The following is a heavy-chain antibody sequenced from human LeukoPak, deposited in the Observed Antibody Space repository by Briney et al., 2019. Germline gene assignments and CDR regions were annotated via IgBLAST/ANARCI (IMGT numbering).Heavy chain of an antibody. V-gene: IGHV3-23*01. Sequence: PGGSLRLSCAASGFTFSSYAMTWVRQAPGKGLEWVSTISGGGGSTYYADSVKGQFTMSRDNSKDTLFLEMDSLRAEDTAVYYCAKDLRWSRDGFDIWGQGTMVTVSS. CDR2: ISGGGGST. CDR1: GFTFSSYA. J-gene: IGHJ3*02. CDR3: AKDLRWSRDGFDI. D-gene: IGHD3-10*01.